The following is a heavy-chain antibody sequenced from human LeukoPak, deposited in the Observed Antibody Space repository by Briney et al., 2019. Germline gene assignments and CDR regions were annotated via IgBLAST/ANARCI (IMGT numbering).Heavy chain of an antibody. CDR2: INHSGST. Sequence: NPSETLSLTCAVYGGSFSGYYWSWIRQPPGEGLGWIGEINHSGSTNYNPSLKSRVTISMDYSKNQFSLKLTSVTAADTAIYYCGKTDIYFNPIDYWGPGSLVTVSS. CDR3: GKTDIYFNPIDY. CDR1: GGSFSGYY. V-gene: IGHV4-34*01. J-gene: IGHJ4*02. D-gene: IGHD3-9*01.